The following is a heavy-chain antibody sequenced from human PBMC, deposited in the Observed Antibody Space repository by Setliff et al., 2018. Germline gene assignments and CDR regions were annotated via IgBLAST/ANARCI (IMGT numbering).Heavy chain of an antibody. CDR3: ARERQGGFLEWAPFDS. D-gene: IGHD3-3*01. J-gene: IGHJ4*02. V-gene: IGHV4-4*07. CDR2: IYSDGSA. CDR1: GGIIYDHW. Sequence: SETLSLTCSVSGGIIYDHWWTWIRQPAGAGLEWIGRIYSDGSADYNPSLRSRVTISVDKSKNQFFLKLTSMTAADTALYFCARERQGGFLEWAPFDSWGQVVVVTVSS.